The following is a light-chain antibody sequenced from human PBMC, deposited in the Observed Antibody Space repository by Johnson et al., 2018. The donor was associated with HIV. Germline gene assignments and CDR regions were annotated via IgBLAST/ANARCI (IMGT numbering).Light chain of an antibody. CDR1: SSNIGNNY. J-gene: IGLJ1*01. V-gene: IGLV1-51*01. CDR2: DNN. CDR3: GTWDSSLSAVYV. Sequence: QSVLTQPPSVSAAPGQKVTISCSGSSSNIGNNYVSWYQQLPGTAPKLLIYDNNKRPSGIPDRFSGSKSGTSATLGITGLQTGDEADYYCGTWDSSLSAVYVFGTSTKVTDL.